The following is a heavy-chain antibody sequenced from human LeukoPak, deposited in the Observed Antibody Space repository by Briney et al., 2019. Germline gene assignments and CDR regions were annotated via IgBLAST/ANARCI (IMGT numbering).Heavy chain of an antibody. CDR3: ARSVGGNSWYGLDAFDI. V-gene: IGHV5-51*01. D-gene: IGHD6-13*01. CDR1: GYFFTHYW. Sequence: GESLKISCKGSGYFFTHYWIDWVRQMPGKGLEWMGSIYPGDSDARYSPPFQGQITISADKSINTAYLQWSSLKASDTAMYYCARSVGGNSWYGLDAFDIWGQGTMVTVSS. CDR2: IYPGDSDA. J-gene: IGHJ3*02.